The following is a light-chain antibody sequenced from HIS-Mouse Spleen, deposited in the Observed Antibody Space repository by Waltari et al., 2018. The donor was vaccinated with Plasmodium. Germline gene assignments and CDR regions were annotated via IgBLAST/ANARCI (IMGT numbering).Light chain of an antibody. CDR2: KES. CDR1: ALPTQY. V-gene: IGLV3-25*03. CDR3: QSADSSGTPNWV. Sequence: SYELTQPPSVSVSPGQTARITCSGDALPTQYAYWYQQKPGQAPVLGIYKESERPSGSPERFSGSSSGTTVTLAISGVQAEDEADYYCQSADSSGTPNWVFGGGTKLTVL. J-gene: IGLJ3*02.